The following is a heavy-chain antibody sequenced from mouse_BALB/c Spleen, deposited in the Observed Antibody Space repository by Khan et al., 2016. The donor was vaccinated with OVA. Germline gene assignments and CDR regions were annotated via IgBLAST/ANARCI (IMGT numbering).Heavy chain of an antibody. CDR1: GDSITSGF. J-gene: IGHJ4*01. Sequence: EVLLQESEPSLVKPSQTLSLTCSVTGDSITSGFWNWIRKFPGNKFEYMGYITYSGNTYYNPSLKSRISLTRDTSKSQYYLQLNSVTTEDTATYYCARSYGSWAMDYWGQGTSVTVSS. CDR3: ARSYGSWAMDY. CDR2: ITYSGNT. D-gene: IGHD1-1*01. V-gene: IGHV3-8*02.